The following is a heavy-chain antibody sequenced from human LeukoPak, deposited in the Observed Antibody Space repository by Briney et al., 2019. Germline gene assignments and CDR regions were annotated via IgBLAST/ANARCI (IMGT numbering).Heavy chain of an antibody. CDR3: ARWGYCSGGSCYPRDHYFDY. J-gene: IGHJ4*02. D-gene: IGHD2-15*01. V-gene: IGHV4-34*01. CDR1: GGSFSGYY. CDR2: INHGGRT. Sequence: SETLSLTCAVDGGSFSGYYWSWLRQPPGKGREWIGVINHGGRTDYNPSLKSRVTISGDTSKNQFSLKLSSLTAEDTAVYYCARWGYCSGGSCYPRDHYFDYWGQGTLVTVSS.